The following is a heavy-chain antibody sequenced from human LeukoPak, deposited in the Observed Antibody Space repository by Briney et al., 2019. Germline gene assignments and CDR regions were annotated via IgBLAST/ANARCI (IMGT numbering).Heavy chain of an antibody. CDR1: GGTFSSYV. D-gene: IGHD5-12*01. J-gene: IGHJ4*02. CDR3: AREYSGYDWGQFDY. V-gene: IGHV1-18*01. CDR2: ISAYNGNT. Sequence: ASVKVSCKASGGTFSSYVISWVRQAPGQGLEWMGWISAYNGNTNYAQKLQGRVTMTTDTSTSTAYMELRSLRSDDTAVYYCAREYSGYDWGQFDYWGQGTLVTVSS.